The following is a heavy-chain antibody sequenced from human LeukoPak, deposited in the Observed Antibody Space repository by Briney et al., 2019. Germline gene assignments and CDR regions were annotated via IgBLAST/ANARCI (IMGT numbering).Heavy chain of an antibody. Sequence: PGGSLRLSCAASGFTFSYYYMSWIRQAPGKGLEGVSYISSSGTTIYYADSVKGRFTISRDNAKNSLYLQMNSLRAEDTAVYYCARRRDSGSLQHFDYWGQGTLVTVSS. D-gene: IGHD1-26*01. CDR3: ARRRDSGSLQHFDY. CDR2: ISSSGTTI. CDR1: GFTFSYYY. V-gene: IGHV3-11*01. J-gene: IGHJ4*02.